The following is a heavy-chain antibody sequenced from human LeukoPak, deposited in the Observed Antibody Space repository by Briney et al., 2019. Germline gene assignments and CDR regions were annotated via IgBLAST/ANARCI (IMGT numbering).Heavy chain of an antibody. CDR1: GFTFSSYA. CDR2: ISYDGSNK. V-gene: IGHV3-30-3*01. J-gene: IGHJ4*02. Sequence: PGGSLRLSCAASGFTFSSYAMHWVRQAPGKGLEWVAVISYDGSNKYYADSVQGRFTISRDNSRNTLSLQLSSLRAEDTAVYYCAKVPSNNWLRWNYFDSWGRGTLVTVSS. CDR3: AKVPSNNWLRWNYFDS. D-gene: IGHD1-1*01.